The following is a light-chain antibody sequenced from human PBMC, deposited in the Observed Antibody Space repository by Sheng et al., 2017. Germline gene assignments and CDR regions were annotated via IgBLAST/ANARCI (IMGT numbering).Light chain of an antibody. Sequence: DIQMTQSPSSLSASVGDRVTITCRASQNINSYLNWYHQKPGKAPKLLIYGASNLERGVPSRFSGTGSGTDFTLTISSLQSEDFATFYCQQSQETPWTFGQGTKVEVK. CDR2: GAS. CDR1: QNINSY. J-gene: IGKJ1*01. V-gene: IGKV1-39*01. CDR3: QQSQETPWT.